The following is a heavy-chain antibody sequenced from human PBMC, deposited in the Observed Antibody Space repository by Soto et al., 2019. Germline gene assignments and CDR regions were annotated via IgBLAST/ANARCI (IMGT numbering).Heavy chain of an antibody. CDR3: ARALSVNYDY. Sequence: SPTLSLTCDISGDSVSSNSATWNWNKQSPSRGLEWLGRTYYRSKWSTDYAVAVKSRITINPDTSKNQFSLQLNSVTPDDTAVYYGARALSVNYDYWGQGTLVTVSS. D-gene: IGHD4-4*01. CDR1: GDSVSSNSAT. J-gene: IGHJ4*02. CDR2: TYYRSKWST. V-gene: IGHV6-1*01.